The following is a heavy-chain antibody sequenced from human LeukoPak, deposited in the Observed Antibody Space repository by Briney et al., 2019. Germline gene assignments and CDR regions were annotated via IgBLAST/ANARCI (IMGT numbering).Heavy chain of an antibody. J-gene: IGHJ4*02. CDR3: SRTFYGSGSYYAY. CDR2: IRSKTYGGTI. Sequence: TGGSLRLSCTASGFTFGDYGMSWYRQAPGKGLEWVGFIRSKTYGGTIEYAASVKGRFTISRDGSKSIAYLQMNSLKTEDTAVYYCSRTFYGSGSYYAYWGQGTLVTVSS. CDR1: GFTFGDYG. V-gene: IGHV3-49*01. D-gene: IGHD3-10*01.